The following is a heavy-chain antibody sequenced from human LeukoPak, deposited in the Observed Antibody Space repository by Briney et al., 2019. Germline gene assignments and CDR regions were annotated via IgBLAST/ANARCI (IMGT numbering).Heavy chain of an antibody. V-gene: IGHV4-39*01. CDR2: IYYSGST. CDR1: GGSISSSSYY. Sequence: SETLSLTCTVSGGSISSSSYYWGWIRQPPGKGLEWIGSIYYSGSTYYNPSLKSRVTISVDTSKNQFSLKLSSVTAADTSVYHCARSYNWFDPWGQGTLVTVSS. J-gene: IGHJ5*02. CDR3: ARSYNWFDP.